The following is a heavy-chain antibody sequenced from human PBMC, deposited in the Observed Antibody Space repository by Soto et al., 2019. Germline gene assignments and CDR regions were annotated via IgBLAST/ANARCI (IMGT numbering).Heavy chain of an antibody. CDR1: GFTFSSYG. D-gene: IGHD4-17*01. CDR3: AKMSVTTDFDY. Sequence: QVQLVESGGGVVQPGRSLRLSCAASGFTFSSYGMHWVRQAQGKGLEWVAVISYDGSNKYYADSVKGRFTISRDNSKNTLYLQMNSLRAEDTAVYYCAKMSVTTDFDYWGQGTLVTVSS. V-gene: IGHV3-30*18. J-gene: IGHJ4*02. CDR2: ISYDGSNK.